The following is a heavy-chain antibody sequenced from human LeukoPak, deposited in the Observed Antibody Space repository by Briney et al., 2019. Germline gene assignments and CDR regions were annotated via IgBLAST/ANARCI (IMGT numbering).Heavy chain of an antibody. CDR1: GYSINSGYY. CDR2: IYHSGST. CDR3: ARVLKGRAPFDY. Sequence: SETLSLTCTVSGYSINSGYYWGWIRQPPGKGLEWIGSIYHSGSTYYNPSLKSRVTISVDTSKNQFSLTLSSVTAADTAVYYCARVLKGRAPFDYWGQGTLVTVSS. J-gene: IGHJ4*02. V-gene: IGHV4-38-2*02.